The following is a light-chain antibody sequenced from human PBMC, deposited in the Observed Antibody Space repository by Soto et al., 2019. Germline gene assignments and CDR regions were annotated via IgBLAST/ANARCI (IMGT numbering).Light chain of an antibody. Sequence: QSALAQPASVSGSPGQSITISCTGTNSDVGNYNYVSWYQQHPGKAPKLMIYEVSNRPSGVSNRFSGSKSGTTASLTISGLQAEDEADYYCSSHTVSLTLYVFGTGTKVTVL. CDR2: EVS. CDR1: NSDVGNYNY. CDR3: SSHTVSLTLYV. J-gene: IGLJ1*01. V-gene: IGLV2-14*01.